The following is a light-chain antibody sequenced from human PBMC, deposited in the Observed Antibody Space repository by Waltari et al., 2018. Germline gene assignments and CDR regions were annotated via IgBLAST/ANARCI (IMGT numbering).Light chain of an antibody. Sequence: EIVLTQSPGTVSLSPGERATLSCRASQSVSRALAWYQQKPGQAPRLLMYGASIRATCIPDRFSGGGSGTDCSLTISRLEPEDSASYYCQHYVTLPVTFGQGTKVEIK. CDR3: QHYVTLPVT. CDR2: GAS. CDR1: QSVSRA. V-gene: IGKV3-20*01. J-gene: IGKJ1*01.